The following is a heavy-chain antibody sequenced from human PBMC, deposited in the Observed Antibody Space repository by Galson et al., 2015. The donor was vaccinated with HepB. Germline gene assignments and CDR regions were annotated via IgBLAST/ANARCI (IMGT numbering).Heavy chain of an antibody. CDR2: INPSGGST. Sequence: SCKASGYTFTSYYMHWVRQAPGQGLEWMGIINPSGGSTSYAQKFQGRVTMTRDTSTSTVYMELSSLRSEDTAVYYCARGGVAEWLLDSYIFDYWGQGTLVTVSS. CDR1: GYTFTSYY. V-gene: IGHV1-46*01. J-gene: IGHJ4*02. CDR3: ARGGVAEWLLDSYIFDY. D-gene: IGHD3-3*01.